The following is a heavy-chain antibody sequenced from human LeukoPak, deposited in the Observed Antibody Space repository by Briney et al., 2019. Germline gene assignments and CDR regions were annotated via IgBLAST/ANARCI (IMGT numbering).Heavy chain of an antibody. Sequence: SETLSLTCTVSGGSISSYYWSWIRQPPGKGLEWIGYIYYSGSTNYNPSLKSRVTISVDTSKNQFSLKLSSVTAADTAVYYCAREGGSYDSSGYVNYWGQGTLVTVSS. J-gene: IGHJ4*02. D-gene: IGHD3-22*01. CDR1: GGSISSYY. V-gene: IGHV4-59*01. CDR3: AREGGSYDSSGYVNY. CDR2: IYYSGST.